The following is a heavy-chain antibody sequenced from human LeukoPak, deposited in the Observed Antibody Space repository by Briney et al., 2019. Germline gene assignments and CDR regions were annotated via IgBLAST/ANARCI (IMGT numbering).Heavy chain of an antibody. D-gene: IGHD6-13*01. Sequence: GGSLRLSRAASGFTFSSYSMNWVRQAPGKGLEWVSSISSSSSYIYYADSVKGRFTISRDNAKNSLYLQMNSLRAEDTAVYYCARDRFGSYSSSWTDYWGQGTLVTVSS. CDR1: GFTFSSYS. CDR3: ARDRFGSYSSSWTDY. J-gene: IGHJ4*02. V-gene: IGHV3-21*01. CDR2: ISSSSSYI.